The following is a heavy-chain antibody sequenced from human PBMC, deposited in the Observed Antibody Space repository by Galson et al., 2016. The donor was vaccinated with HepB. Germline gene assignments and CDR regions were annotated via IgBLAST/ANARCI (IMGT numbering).Heavy chain of an antibody. D-gene: IGHD3-16*01. CDR1: GDSIGNYDW. CDR2: VTLSGST. J-gene: IGHJ5*02. Sequence: SETLSLTCGVSGDSIGNYDWFTWVRQPPGKGLEWIGEVTLSGSTNCNPSLKSRVTISVDRSKSQFPLKLNSVTAADTAVYYCATGGCWRFDPWGQGTLVSVSA. V-gene: IGHV4-4*02. CDR3: ATGGCWRFDP.